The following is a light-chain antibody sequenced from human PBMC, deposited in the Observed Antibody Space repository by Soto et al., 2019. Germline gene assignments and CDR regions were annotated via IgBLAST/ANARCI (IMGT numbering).Light chain of an antibody. CDR3: QQRYNWPRT. V-gene: IGKV3-11*01. J-gene: IGKJ1*01. Sequence: TVLTQSQSTLSLSPGERATLSCRASQYVSSFLDWYQQKAAQAPRLLTYEASGGATGIPARFSGSWSEKDVPLTINSLEPEDFALYYCQQRYNWPRTFGPATKVNIK. CDR1: QYVSSF. CDR2: EAS.